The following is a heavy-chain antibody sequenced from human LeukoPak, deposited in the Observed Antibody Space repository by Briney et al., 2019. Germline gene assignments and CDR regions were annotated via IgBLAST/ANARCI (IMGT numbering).Heavy chain of an antibody. CDR1: GLTFSNAW. J-gene: IGHJ4*02. Sequence: GGSLRLSCAASGLTFSNAWMSWVRQAPGEGLEWVGRIKRKTDGETTEYVAPVKGRFTISRDDSKNTLYLQMNSLKTEDTGVYYRATASSGLFYWGQGTLVTVSS. V-gene: IGHV3-15*01. CDR3: ATASSGLFY. D-gene: IGHD3-16*01. CDR2: IKRKTDGETT.